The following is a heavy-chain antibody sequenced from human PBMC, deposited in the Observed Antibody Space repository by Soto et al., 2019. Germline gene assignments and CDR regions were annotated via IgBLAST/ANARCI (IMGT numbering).Heavy chain of an antibody. V-gene: IGHV3-74*01. J-gene: IGHJ5*01. D-gene: IGHD3-22*01. CDR3: AKEGAGYHDSRPYDS. CDR1: GFTFSSYW. Sequence: EVQLVESGGGLVQPGGSLRLSCAASGFTFSSYWMHWVRQVSGKGLVWVSRVYSDGSSTSYADSVKGRFTISRDNAKNTLYLQMNSLRAEDRGVYYCAKEGAGYHDSRPYDSWGQGTLVTVSS. CDR2: VYSDGSST.